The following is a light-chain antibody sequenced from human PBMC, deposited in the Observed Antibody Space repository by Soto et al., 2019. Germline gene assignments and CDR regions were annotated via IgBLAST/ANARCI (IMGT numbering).Light chain of an antibody. V-gene: IGKV1-9*01. CDR1: QGISSY. J-gene: IGKJ3*01. CDR2: AAS. CDR3: QQLNS. Sequence: DIQVTQSPSFLSASVGDRVTITCRASQGISSYLAWYQQKPGKAPKLPIYAASTLQSGVPSRFSGSGSGTEFTLTISSLQPEDFATYYCQQLNSFGPGTKVDIK.